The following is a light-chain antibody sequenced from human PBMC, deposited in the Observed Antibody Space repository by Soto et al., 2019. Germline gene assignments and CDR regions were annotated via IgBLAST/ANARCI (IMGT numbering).Light chain of an antibody. CDR1: IDDVTAYYR. Sequence: QSALTQPPSVSGSPGQSVTISCSGTIDDVTAYYRVSWYQQTPGTAPKLMIYDVSNRPSGVPDRFSGSRSGNTASLTISGFQAEDEADYYCNSYTSSSTHVFGTGTKLTVL. J-gene: IGLJ1*01. CDR2: DVS. V-gene: IGLV2-18*02. CDR3: NSYTSSSTHV.